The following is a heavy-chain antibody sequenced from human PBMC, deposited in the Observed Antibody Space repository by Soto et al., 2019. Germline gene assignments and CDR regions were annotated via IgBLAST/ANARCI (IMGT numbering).Heavy chain of an antibody. CDR2: INHSGST. CDR1: GGSFSGYY. Sequence: PSETLSLTCAVYGGSFSGYYWSWIRQPPGKGLEWIGEINHSGSTNYNPSLKSRVTISVDTSKNQFSLKLSSVTAADTAVYYCARDGGYCSSTSCRGVWFDPWGQGTLVTVS. V-gene: IGHV4-34*01. D-gene: IGHD2-2*03. CDR3: ARDGGYCSSTSCRGVWFDP. J-gene: IGHJ5*02.